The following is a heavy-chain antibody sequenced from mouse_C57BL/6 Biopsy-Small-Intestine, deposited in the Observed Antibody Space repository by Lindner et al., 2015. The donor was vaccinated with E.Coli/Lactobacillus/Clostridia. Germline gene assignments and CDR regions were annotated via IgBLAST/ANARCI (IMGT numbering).Heavy chain of an antibody. CDR2: IDPEDGET. V-gene: IGHV14-2*01. J-gene: IGHJ1*03. Sequence: VQLQESGAELVKPGASVKLSCTASGFNIKDYYMHWVKQRTEQGLEWIGRIDPEDGETKYAPKFQGKATITADTSSNTAYLQFSSLTSEDTAVYYCVRMGYGSTYWYFDVWGTGTTVTVSS. CDR3: VRMGYGSTYWYFDV. D-gene: IGHD1-1*01. CDR1: GFNIKDYY.